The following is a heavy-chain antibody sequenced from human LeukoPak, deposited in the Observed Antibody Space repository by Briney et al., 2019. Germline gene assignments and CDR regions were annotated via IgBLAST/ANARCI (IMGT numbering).Heavy chain of an antibody. CDR1: GFTFSSYA. V-gene: IGHV3-23*01. J-gene: IGHJ2*01. D-gene: IGHD6-19*01. CDR2: ISGTGGST. CDR3: AKDPYIAVAGTGYFDL. Sequence: GGSLRLSCAASGFTFSSYAMSWVRQPPGKGLEWVSSISGTGGSTYYADSVKGRFTFSRDNSKNTLYLQMNSLRAEDTAVYYCAKDPYIAVAGTGYFDLWGRGTLVTVSS.